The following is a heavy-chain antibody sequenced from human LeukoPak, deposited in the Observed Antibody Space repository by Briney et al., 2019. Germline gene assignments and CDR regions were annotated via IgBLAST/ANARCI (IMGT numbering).Heavy chain of an antibody. Sequence: SETLSLTCTVSGASISSYYWSWIRQPPGKGLEWIGYIYYSGSTNYNPSLGSRVTISVDTSKNQFSLKLISVTAADTAVYYCARVAYYYDSSGYYYVFYFDYWGQGTLVTVSS. CDR2: IYYSGST. CDR1: GASISSYY. J-gene: IGHJ4*02. D-gene: IGHD3-22*01. V-gene: IGHV4-59*01. CDR3: ARVAYYYDSSGYYYVFYFDY.